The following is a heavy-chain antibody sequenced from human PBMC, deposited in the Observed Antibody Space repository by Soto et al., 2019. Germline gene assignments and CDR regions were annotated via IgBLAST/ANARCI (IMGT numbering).Heavy chain of an antibody. CDR3: ARALDGRYSYGANYYYYYGMDV. D-gene: IGHD5-18*01. CDR1: GFTFSSYA. J-gene: IGHJ6*02. CDR2: ISYDGSNK. Sequence: GGSLRLSCAASGFTFSSYAMHWVRQAPGKGLEWVAVISYDGSNKYYADSVKGRFTISRDNSKNTLYLQMNSLRAEDTAVYYCARALDGRYSYGANYYYYYGMDVWGQGTTVTVSS. V-gene: IGHV3-30-3*01.